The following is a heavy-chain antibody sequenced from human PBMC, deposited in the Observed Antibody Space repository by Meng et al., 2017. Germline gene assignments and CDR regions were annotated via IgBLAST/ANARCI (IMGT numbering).Heavy chain of an antibody. CDR2: INPNNGGP. CDR1: GYTFTGYY. CDR3: ARGYYDKGAFDI. Sequence: RLGRSGGQLAKPGASLKVSCEASGYTFTGYYWHWVRQAPGQGLECMGRINPNNGGPSYAQNFRGRVTMTRDTSISTAYMELSSLRSDDAAVYYCARGYYDKGAFDIWGQGTMVTVSS. J-gene: IGHJ3*02. D-gene: IGHD3-22*01. V-gene: IGHV1-2*06.